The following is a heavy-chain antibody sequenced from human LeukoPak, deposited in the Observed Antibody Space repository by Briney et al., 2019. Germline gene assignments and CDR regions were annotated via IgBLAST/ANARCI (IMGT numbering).Heavy chain of an antibody. V-gene: IGHV3-64*04. CDR2: ITSNGGST. CDR1: GFAFSTYS. CDR3: AAAYFGMDQYYYGMDV. D-gene: IGHD3-16*01. J-gene: IGHJ6*02. Sequence: GGSLRLSCSGSGFAFSTYSMHWVRQAPGRGLEYLSGITSNGGSTYYADSMKGRFTISRDNPKNTLYLQMNSLRAEDTAVYYCAAAYFGMDQYYYGMDVWGQGTTVTVSS.